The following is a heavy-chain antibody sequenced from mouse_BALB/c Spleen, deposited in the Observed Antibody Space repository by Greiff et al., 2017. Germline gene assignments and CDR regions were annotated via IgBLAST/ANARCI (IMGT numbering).Heavy chain of an antibody. V-gene: IGHV14-4*02. J-gene: IGHJ2*01. Sequence: EVKLQESGAELVRSGASVKLSCTASGFNIKDYYMHWVKQRPEQGLEWIGWIDPENGDTEYAPKFQGKATMTADTSSNTAYLQLSSLTSEDTAVYYCNACGTSYFDYWGQGTTLTVSS. CDR1: GFNIKDYY. D-gene: IGHD4-1*01. CDR3: NACGTSYFDY. CDR2: IDPENGDT.